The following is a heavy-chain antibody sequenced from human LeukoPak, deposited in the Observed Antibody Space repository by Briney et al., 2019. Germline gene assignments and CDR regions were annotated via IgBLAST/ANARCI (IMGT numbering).Heavy chain of an antibody. CDR1: GGSISNHY. V-gene: IGHV4-59*11. CDR3: AKEGMIRGVIDY. CDR2: IYYSGDTSGST. Sequence: SETLSLTCTVSGGSISNHYWSWVRQPPGKGLVYIGYIYYSGDTSGSTDYNPSLKSRVTMSVDTSKNQFSLKLNSVTAADTAVYYCAKEGMIRGVIDYWGQGALVTVSS. D-gene: IGHD3-10*01. J-gene: IGHJ4*02.